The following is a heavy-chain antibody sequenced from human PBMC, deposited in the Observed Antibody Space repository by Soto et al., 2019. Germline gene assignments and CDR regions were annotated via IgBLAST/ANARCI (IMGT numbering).Heavy chain of an antibody. V-gene: IGHV1-18*01. CDR2: ISSYNGNT. CDR3: ASGWFGEFVYYFDY. CDR1: GYTFTTYG. D-gene: IGHD3-10*01. Sequence: ASVKVSCKASGYTFTTYGISWVRQATGQGLEWMGWISSYNGNTNYAQKLQGRVTMTTDTSTSTAYMELRSLGSDDTAVYYCASGWFGEFVYYFDYWGQGTLVTVSS. J-gene: IGHJ4*02.